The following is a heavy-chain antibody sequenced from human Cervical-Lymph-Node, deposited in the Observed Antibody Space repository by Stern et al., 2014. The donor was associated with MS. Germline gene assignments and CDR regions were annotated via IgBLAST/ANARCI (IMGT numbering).Heavy chain of an antibody. V-gene: IGHV3-23*04. D-gene: IGHD3-22*01. CDR3: AKQYFDSSGYSYYYGMDV. CDR1: GFTFNKYA. J-gene: IGHJ6*02. CDR2: ISGSGRSL. Sequence: EVHLVESGGDLVQPGGSLRLSCAASGFTFNKYAMNWVRQAPGKGLEWVSTISGSGRSLNYAEPVHGRFTIYTDNSENTLYLQMHSLRAEDTAIYYCAKQYFDSSGYSYYYGMDVWGQGTTVTVSS.